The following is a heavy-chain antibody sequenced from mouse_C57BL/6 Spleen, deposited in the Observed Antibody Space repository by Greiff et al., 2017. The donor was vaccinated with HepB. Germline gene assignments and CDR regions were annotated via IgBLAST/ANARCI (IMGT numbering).Heavy chain of an antibody. CDR2: IYPGSGST. D-gene: IGHD2-4*01. Sequence: VQLQQSGAELVKPGASVKMSCKASGYTFTSYWITWVKQRPGQGLEWIGDIYPGSGSTNYNEKFKSKATLTVDTSSSTAYMQLSSLTSEDSAVYYCAKPYDYLYYAMDYWGQGTSVTVSS. J-gene: IGHJ4*01. CDR3: AKPYDYLYYAMDY. V-gene: IGHV1-55*01. CDR1: GYTFTSYW.